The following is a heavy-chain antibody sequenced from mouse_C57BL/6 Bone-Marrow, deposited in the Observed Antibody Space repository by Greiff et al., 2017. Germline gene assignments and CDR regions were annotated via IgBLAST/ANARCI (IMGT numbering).Heavy chain of an antibody. CDR2: IDPSDSYT. CDR3: ASEDWDWYFDV. J-gene: IGHJ1*03. D-gene: IGHD4-1*01. V-gene: IGHV1-50*01. Sequence: QVQLQQPGAELVKPGASVKLSCKASGYTFTSYWMQWVKQRPGQGLEWIGEIDPSDSYTNYKQKFKGKVTLTVDTSSSTAYMQLSSLTSEDSAVYYCASEDWDWYFDVWGTGTTVTVSS. CDR1: GYTFTSYW.